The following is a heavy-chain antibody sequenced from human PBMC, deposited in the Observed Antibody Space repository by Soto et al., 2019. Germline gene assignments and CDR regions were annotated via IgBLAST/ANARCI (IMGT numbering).Heavy chain of an antibody. CDR2: IYYSGST. D-gene: IGHD2-2*01. Sequence: PSETLSLTCTVSGGSISSGGYYWSWIRQHPGKGLEWIGYIYYSGSTYYNPSLKSRVTISVDTSKNQFSLKLSSVTAADTAVYYCARLGFYYQSLDPWGHGTLVTVSP. CDR3: ARLGFYYQSLDP. V-gene: IGHV4-31*03. J-gene: IGHJ5*02. CDR1: GGSISSGGYY.